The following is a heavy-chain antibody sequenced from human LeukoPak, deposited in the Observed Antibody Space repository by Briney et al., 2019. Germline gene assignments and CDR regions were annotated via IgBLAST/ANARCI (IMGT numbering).Heavy chain of an antibody. D-gene: IGHD5-24*01. CDR1: GFTFSSYA. CDR2: ISYDGSNK. Sequence: GGSLRLSCAASGFTFSSYAMHWVRQAPGKGLEWVAVISYDGSNKCYADSVKGRFTISRDNSKNTLYLQMNSLRAEDTAVYYCARMRDGYKIFDYWGQGTLVTVSS. CDR3: ARMRDGYKIFDY. J-gene: IGHJ4*02. V-gene: IGHV3-30-3*01.